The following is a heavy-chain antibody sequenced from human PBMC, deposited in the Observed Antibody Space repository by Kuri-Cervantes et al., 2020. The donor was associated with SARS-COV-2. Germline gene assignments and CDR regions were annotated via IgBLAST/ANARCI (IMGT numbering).Heavy chain of an antibody. CDR3: AREKGENYYYYYYMDV. Sequence: SVKVSCKASGGTFGSYGFSWVRQAPGQGLEWMGRIIPFSGTANYAQKFQDRVTITADKSTSTAYMELSSLRSEDTAVYYCAREKGENYYYYYYMDVWGKGTTVTVSS. J-gene: IGHJ6*03. CDR1: GGTFGSYG. V-gene: IGHV1-69*06. CDR2: IIPFSGTA.